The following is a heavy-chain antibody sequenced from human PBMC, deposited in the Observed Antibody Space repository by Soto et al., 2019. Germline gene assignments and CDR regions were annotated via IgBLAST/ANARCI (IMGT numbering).Heavy chain of an antibody. V-gene: IGHV1-69*13. Sequence: ASVKVSCKASGGTFSSYAISWVRQAPGQGLEWMGGIIPIFGTANYAQKFQGRVTITADESTSTAYMELSSLRSEDTAVYYCARAGYDYDFWSGYPSPYYYYGMDVWGQGTTVTVSS. CDR1: GGTFSSYA. CDR3: ARAGYDYDFWSGYPSPYYYYGMDV. CDR2: IIPIFGTA. J-gene: IGHJ6*02. D-gene: IGHD3-3*01.